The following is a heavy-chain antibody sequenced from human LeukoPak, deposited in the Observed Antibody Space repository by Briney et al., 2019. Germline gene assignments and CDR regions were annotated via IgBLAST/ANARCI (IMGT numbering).Heavy chain of an antibody. J-gene: IGHJ4*02. CDR1: GFAFSSYW. CDR3: AKGLGYCGRPACYEDY. V-gene: IGHV3-7*03. D-gene: IGHD2-15*01. CDR2: IKQDGGEE. Sequence: GGSLRLSCVASGFAFSSYWMTWVRQAPGKGLEWVANIKQDGGEEYYVDSVKGRFTISRDNAKNSLFLQMNSLRVEDTAVYYCAKGLGYCGRPACYEDYWGQGTLVTVSS.